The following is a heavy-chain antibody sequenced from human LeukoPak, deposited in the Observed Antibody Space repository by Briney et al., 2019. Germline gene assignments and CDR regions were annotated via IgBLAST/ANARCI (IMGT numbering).Heavy chain of an antibody. CDR3: ARDEIRSGAFDI. V-gene: IGHV3-48*03. D-gene: IGHD3-10*01. J-gene: IGHJ3*02. CDR1: GFTFSGYE. Sequence: GGSLRLSCAASGFTFSGYEMNWVRQAPGKGLEWVSYIIISGTNMLYADSVKGQFTISRDNAKNSVYLQMNRLRAEDTAVYYWARDEIRSGAFDIWGQGTMLTVST. CDR2: IIISGTNM.